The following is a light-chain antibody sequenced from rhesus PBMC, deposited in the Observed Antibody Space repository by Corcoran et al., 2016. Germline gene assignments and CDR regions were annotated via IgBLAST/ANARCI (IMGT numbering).Light chain of an antibody. CDR1: QGISNR. CDR2: RAS. CDR3: QQHANSRT. J-gene: IGKJ4*01. Sequence: DIQMNQSPSSLSASVGDRVTITCRASQGISNRLAWYQQKPGKAPKLLIYRASNLETGVPSRLSGSGSGTDFHLTISSMEPEDIATYYSQQHANSRTFGGGTKVELK. V-gene: IGKV1-69*01.